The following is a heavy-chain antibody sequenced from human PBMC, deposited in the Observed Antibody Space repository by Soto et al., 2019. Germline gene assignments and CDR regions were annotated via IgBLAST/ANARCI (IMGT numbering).Heavy chain of an antibody. CDR2: IYYSGST. J-gene: IGHJ4*02. Sequence: SETLSLTCTVSGGSISSYYWSWIRQPPGKGLEWIGYIYYSGSTNYNPSLKSRVTISVDTSKNQFSLKLSSVTAADTAVYYCARRADYIWGSYRYTEGAFDYWGQGTLVTVSS. CDR1: GGSISSYY. D-gene: IGHD3-16*02. CDR3: ARRADYIWGSYRYTEGAFDY. V-gene: IGHV4-59*08.